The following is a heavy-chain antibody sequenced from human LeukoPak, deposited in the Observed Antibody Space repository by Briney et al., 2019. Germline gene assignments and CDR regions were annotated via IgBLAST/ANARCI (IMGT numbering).Heavy chain of an antibody. CDR3: ARALGYCSSTSCYDFDY. V-gene: IGHV4-61*02. D-gene: IGHD2-2*01. J-gene: IGHJ4*02. CDR1: GNSISSGDNY. CDR2: IYTSGST. Sequence: SETLSLTCTVSGNSISSGDNYWSWIRQPAGKGLEWIGRIYTSGSTNYNPSLKSRVTISVDTSKNQFSLKLSSVTAADTAVYYCARALGYCSSTSCYDFDYWGQGTLVTVSS.